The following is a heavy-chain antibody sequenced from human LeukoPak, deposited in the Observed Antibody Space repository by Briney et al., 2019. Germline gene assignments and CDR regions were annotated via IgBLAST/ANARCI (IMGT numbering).Heavy chain of an antibody. J-gene: IGHJ4*02. D-gene: IGHD6-19*01. CDR3: ARDSTWLLDY. V-gene: IGHV3-7*03. CDR2: IKEDGSVK. CDR1: GFIFSSHW. Sequence: GGSLRLSCTASGFIFSSHWMTWVRQSPGKGLEWVANIKEDGSVKYYVDSVKGRFTISRDNTKNALYLQMNSLRADDTAVYFCARDSTWLLDYWGQGTLVTVSS.